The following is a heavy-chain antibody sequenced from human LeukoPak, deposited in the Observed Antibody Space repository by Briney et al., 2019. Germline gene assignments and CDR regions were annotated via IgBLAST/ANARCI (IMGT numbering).Heavy chain of an antibody. CDR2: ISGSGGST. V-gene: IGHV3-23*01. D-gene: IGHD3-16*02. CDR3: AKDLGTLYDYVWGSYRGVFDY. J-gene: IGHJ4*02. Sequence: PGGSLRLSCAASGFTFSSYAMSWVRQAPGKGLEWVSAISGSGGSTYYADSVKGRFTISRDNSKNTLYLQMNSLRAEDTAVYYCAKDLGTLYDYVWGSYRGVFDYWGQGTLVTVSS. CDR1: GFTFSSYA.